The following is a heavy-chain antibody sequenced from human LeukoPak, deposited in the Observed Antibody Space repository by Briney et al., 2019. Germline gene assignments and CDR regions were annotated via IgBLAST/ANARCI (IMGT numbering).Heavy chain of an antibody. CDR3: ARRRILTGYKLYDY. J-gene: IGHJ4*02. V-gene: IGHV4-34*01. CDR2: INHSGST. CDR1: GGSFSGYY. D-gene: IGHD3-9*01. Sequence: SETLSLTCAVYGGSFSGYYWSWIRQPPGKGLEWIGEINHSGSTNYNPSLKSRVTISVDTSKNQFSLKLSSVTAADTAVYYCARRRILTGYKLYDYWGQGTPVTVSS.